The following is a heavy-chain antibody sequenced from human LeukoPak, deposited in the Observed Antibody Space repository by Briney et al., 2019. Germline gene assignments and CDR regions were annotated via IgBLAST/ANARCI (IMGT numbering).Heavy chain of an antibody. V-gene: IGHV1-2*06. Sequence: ASVKVSCKASGYTFTGYYMHWVRQAPGQGLEWMGRINPNSGGTNYAQKFQGRVTMTRDTSISTAYMELSRLRSDDTAVYYCARDHDVVAQYFQHWGQGTLVTVSS. CDR3: ARDHDVVAQYFQH. CDR1: GYTFTGYY. J-gene: IGHJ1*01. D-gene: IGHD2-15*01. CDR2: INPNSGGT.